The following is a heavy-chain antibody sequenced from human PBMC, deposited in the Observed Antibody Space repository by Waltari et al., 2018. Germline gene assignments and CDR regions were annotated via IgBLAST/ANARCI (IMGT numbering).Heavy chain of an antibody. D-gene: IGHD6-6*01. J-gene: IGHJ4*02. CDR3: ASFYSSSPGGFWD. CDR1: GGSFSGYY. V-gene: IGHV4-34*01. Sequence: QVQLQQWGAGLLKPSETLSLTCAVYGGSFSGYYWSWIRQPPGKGLEWIGEINHSGSTNYNPSLKSRVTISVDTSKNQFSLKLSSVTAADTAVYYCASFYSSSPGGFWDWGQGTLVTVSS. CDR2: INHSGST.